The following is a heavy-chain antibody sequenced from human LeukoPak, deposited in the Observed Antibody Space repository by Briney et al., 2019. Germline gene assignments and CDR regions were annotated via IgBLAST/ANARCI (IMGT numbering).Heavy chain of an antibody. V-gene: IGHV4-34*01. D-gene: IGHD3-10*01. Sequence: SETLSLTCAVYGGSFSDYYWSWIRQPPGKGLEWIGEINHSGSTNYNPSLKSRVTISVDTSKNQLSLKLSSVTAADTAVYYCARSVLRGRNGSGSWGQGTLVTVSS. CDR3: ARSVLRGRNGSGS. CDR2: INHSGST. CDR1: GGSFSDYY. J-gene: IGHJ4*02.